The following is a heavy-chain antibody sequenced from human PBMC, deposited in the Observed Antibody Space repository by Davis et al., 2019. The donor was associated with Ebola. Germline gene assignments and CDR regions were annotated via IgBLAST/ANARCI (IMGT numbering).Heavy chain of an antibody. J-gene: IGHJ4*02. CDR1: GGSISSYY. D-gene: IGHD3-22*01. Sequence: SETLSLTCTVSGGSISSYYWSWIRQPAGKGLEWIGRIYTSGSTNYNPSLKSRVSISVDTSKNQFSLKLSSVTAADTAVYYCARALIDSSGYYYIDYWGQGTLVTVSS. CDR3: ARALIDSSGYYYIDY. CDR2: IYTSGST. V-gene: IGHV4-4*07.